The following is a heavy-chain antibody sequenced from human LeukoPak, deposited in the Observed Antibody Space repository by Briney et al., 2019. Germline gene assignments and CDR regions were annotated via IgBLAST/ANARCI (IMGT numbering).Heavy chain of an antibody. V-gene: IGHV3-7*01. CDR2: MKQDGSEK. Sequence: GGSLRLSCAASGFTFSSYWMSWVRQAPGKGLEWVANMKQDGSEKYYVDSVKGRFTISRDNAKNSLYLQMNSLRAEDTAVYYCARDGYSSGWTSYYYYYMDVWGKGTTVTISS. J-gene: IGHJ6*03. D-gene: IGHD6-19*01. CDR3: ARDGYSSGWTSYYYYYMDV. CDR1: GFTFSSYW.